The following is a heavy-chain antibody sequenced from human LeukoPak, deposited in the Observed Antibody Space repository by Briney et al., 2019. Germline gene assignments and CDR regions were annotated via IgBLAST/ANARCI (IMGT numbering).Heavy chain of an antibody. Sequence: ASVKVSCKASGFTFTSSAMQWVRQARGQRLEWIGWIVVGSGNTNHAQKFQERITITRDMSTSTAYMELSSLRSEDTAVYYCAANTPRVVREDAFDIWGQGTMVTVSS. CDR3: AANTPRVVREDAFDI. CDR2: IVVGSGNT. D-gene: IGHD2-21*01. V-gene: IGHV1-58*02. CDR1: GFTFTSSA. J-gene: IGHJ3*02.